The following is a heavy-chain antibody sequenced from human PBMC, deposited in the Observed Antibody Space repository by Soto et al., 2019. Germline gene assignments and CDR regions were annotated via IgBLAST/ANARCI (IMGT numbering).Heavy chain of an antibody. V-gene: IGHV3-30*18. Sequence: GGSLRLSCAASGFTFSSYGMHWVRQAPGKGLEWVAVISYDGSNKYYADSVKGRFTISRDNSKNTLYLQMNSLRAEDTAVYYCAKGPYCGGDCYSWYFDYWGQGTLVTVSS. J-gene: IGHJ4*02. CDR1: GFTFSSYG. CDR2: ISYDGSNK. D-gene: IGHD2-21*02. CDR3: AKGPYCGGDCYSWYFDY.